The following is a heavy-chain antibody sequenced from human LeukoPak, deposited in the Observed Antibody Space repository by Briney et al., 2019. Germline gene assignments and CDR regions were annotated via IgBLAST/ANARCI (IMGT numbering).Heavy chain of an antibody. D-gene: IGHD3-22*01. V-gene: IGHV1-69*13. J-gene: IGHJ4*02. CDR2: IIPIFGTA. CDR1: GYTFTSYD. Sequence: SVKVSCKASGYTFTSYDINWVRQATGQGLEWMGGIIPIFGTANYAQKFQGRVTITADESTSTAYMELSSLRSEDTAVYYCARGSSGYYAHWGQGTLVTVSS. CDR3: ARGSSGYYAH.